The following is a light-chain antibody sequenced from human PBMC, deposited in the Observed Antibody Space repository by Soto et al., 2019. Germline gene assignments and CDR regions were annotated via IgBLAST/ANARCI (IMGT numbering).Light chain of an antibody. CDR1: QSVSSY. CDR2: DAS. V-gene: IGKV3-11*01. J-gene: IGKJ4*01. CDR3: QQYNKWPPLT. Sequence: EIVLTQSPATLSLSPGERATLSCRASQSVSSYLAWYQQKPGQAPRLLIYDASNRATGIPARFSGSGSGTDFTLTISSLEPEDFAVYYCQQYNKWPPLTFGGGTKVEIK.